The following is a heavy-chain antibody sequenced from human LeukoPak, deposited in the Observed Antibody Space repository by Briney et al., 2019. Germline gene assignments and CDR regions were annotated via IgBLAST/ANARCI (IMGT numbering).Heavy chain of an antibody. V-gene: IGHV4-34*01. D-gene: IGHD2-2*03. CDR2: INHSGST. Sequence: SETLSLTCAVYGGSFSGYYWSWIRQPPGKGLEWIGEINHSGSTNYNPSLKSRVTISVDTSKNQFSLKLSSVTAADTAVYYCARRFGYCSSTSCHLPYYYYYYYMDVWGKGTTVTVSS. J-gene: IGHJ6*03. CDR3: ARRFGYCSSTSCHLPYYYYYYYMDV. CDR1: GGSFSGYY.